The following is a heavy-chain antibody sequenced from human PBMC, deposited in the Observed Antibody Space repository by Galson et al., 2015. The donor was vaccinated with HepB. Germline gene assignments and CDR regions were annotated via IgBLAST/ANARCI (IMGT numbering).Heavy chain of an antibody. CDR2: ISGSGGST. D-gene: IGHD3-22*01. V-gene: IGHV3-23*01. Sequence: SLRLSCAASGFTFSSYAMSWVRQAPGKGLEWVSAISGSGGSTDYADSVKGRFTISRDNSKNTLYLQMNGLRAEDTAVYYCAKDEAYYYDSSGYYPVGFDYWGQGTLVTVSS. CDR1: GFTFSSYA. CDR3: AKDEAYYYDSSGYYPVGFDY. J-gene: IGHJ4*02.